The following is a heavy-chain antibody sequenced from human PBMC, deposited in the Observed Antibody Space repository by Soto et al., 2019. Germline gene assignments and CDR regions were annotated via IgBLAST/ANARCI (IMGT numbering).Heavy chain of an antibody. CDR3: ARDKSAARGAVLDY. CDR1: GSTFSTYA. Sequence: QVQLVQSGAEVKKPGSSVKVSCKASGSTFSTYAISWVRQAPGQGLEWMGGIIPFFGTANYAQRFQGRATITAEESTMTAYMEQSSLRSEDAAVYYCARDKSAARGAVLDYWGQGTLVTVSS. V-gene: IGHV1-69*12. D-gene: IGHD2-15*01. J-gene: IGHJ4*02. CDR2: IIPFFGTA.